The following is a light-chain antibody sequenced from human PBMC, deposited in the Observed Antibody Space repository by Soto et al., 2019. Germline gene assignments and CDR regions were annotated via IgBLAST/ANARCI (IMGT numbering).Light chain of an antibody. CDR1: QSVSSGY. J-gene: IGKJ5*01. Sequence: EIVVTQSPNTLSLSPGERATLSCRASQSVSSGYLVWYQQKPGQAPRLLIYDASNRATGIPARFSGSGSGTDFTLTISSLEPEDFAVYYCQQRSNWPSITFGQGTRLEIK. CDR2: DAS. CDR3: QQRSNWPSIT. V-gene: IGKV3-11*01.